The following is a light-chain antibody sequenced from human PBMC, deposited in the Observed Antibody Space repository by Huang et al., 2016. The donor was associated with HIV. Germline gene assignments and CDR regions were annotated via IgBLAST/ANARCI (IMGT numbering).Light chain of an antibody. CDR2: TAS. V-gene: IGKV1-39*01. Sequence: IQMTQSPSSLSASIGDRITITCRASQSISSFLNWYQQKPGKAPNLLIYTASSLQSGFPSRFSGSGSGTDFTLTISSLQPEDFATYYCQQSYSTPNTFGQGTKLEIK. CDR3: QQSYSTPNT. J-gene: IGKJ2*01. CDR1: QSISSF.